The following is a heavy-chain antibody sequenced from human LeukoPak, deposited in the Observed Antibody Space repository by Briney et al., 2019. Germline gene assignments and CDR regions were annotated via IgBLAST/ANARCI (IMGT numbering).Heavy chain of an antibody. D-gene: IGHD4-17*01. J-gene: IGHJ5*02. CDR1: GFTVSSNY. CDR2: ISGSGGST. CDR3: ARTVGYGDYSWFDP. V-gene: IGHV3-23*01. Sequence: GGSLRLSCVGSGFTVSSNYMSWVRQAPGKGLEWVSAISGSGGSTYYADSVKGRFTISRDNSKNTLYLQMNSLRAGDAAVYYCARTVGYGDYSWFDPWGQGTLVTVSS.